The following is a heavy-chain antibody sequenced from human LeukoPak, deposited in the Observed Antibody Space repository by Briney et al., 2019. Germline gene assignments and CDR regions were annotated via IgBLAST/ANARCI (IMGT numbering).Heavy chain of an antibody. CDR2: ISGGGDIT. J-gene: IGHJ4*02. Sequence: GGSLRLSCAASGFTFSNYAMTWVRQAPGKGLGWVSTISGGGDITHYADPVKGRFTISRDNSKNTLHLQMNSLRAEDTAVYYCAKVGAAVAGDFDYWGQGTLVTVSS. CDR3: AKVGAAVAGDFDY. D-gene: IGHD6-19*01. V-gene: IGHV3-23*01. CDR1: GFTFSNYA.